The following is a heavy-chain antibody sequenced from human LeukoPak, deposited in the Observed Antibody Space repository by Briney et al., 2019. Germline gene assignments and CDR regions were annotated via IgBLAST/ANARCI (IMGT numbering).Heavy chain of an antibody. CDR3: ARGRHDSSGYYY. D-gene: IGHD3-22*01. J-gene: IGHJ4*02. V-gene: IGHV1-8*01. Sequence: RASVKVSCKASGYTFTSYDINLVRQATGQGLEWMGWTNPNSGNTGYAQKFQGRVTMTRNTSISTAYMELSSLRSEDTAVYYCARGRHDSSGYYYWGQGTLVTVSS. CDR2: TNPNSGNT. CDR1: GYTFTSYD.